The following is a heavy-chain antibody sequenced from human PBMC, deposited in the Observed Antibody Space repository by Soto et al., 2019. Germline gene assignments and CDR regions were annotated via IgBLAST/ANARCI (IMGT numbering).Heavy chain of an antibody. V-gene: IGHV3-33*01. J-gene: IGHJ4*02. CDR2: IWYDGSNT. CDR3: ARDSVAGSH. CDR1: GFTFSSYG. Sequence: QLQLVESGGGVVQPGRSLRLSCAASGFTFSSYGMHWVRQAPGKGLEWVAVIWYDGSNTYYADSVKGRFTISRDNSKNTLYLQMNSLRAEDTAVYYSARDSVAGSHWGQGTLVTFSS. D-gene: IGHD6-19*01.